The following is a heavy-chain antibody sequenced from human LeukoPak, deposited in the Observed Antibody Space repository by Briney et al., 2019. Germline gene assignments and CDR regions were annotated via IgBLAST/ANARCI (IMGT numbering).Heavy chain of an antibody. CDR2: IHHSGST. CDR1: GGSFSGYD. V-gene: IGHV4-34*01. CDR3: ARGRLRDDSGGYSPNRFYSYGMDV. D-gene: IGHD3-22*01. Sequence: SETLSLTCAVFGGSFSGYDWNWIRQSPGKGLEWIGKIHHSGSTNYNPSLKSRVTISIDTSKNQFSLRLSSVTAADTAVYYCARGRLRDDSGGYSPNRFYSYGMDVWGQGTTVTVSS. J-gene: IGHJ6*02.